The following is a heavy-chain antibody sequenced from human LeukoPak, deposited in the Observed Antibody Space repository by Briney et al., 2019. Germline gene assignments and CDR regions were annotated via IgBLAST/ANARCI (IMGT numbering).Heavy chain of an antibody. CDR2: INHSGST. CDR1: GGSFSGYY. V-gene: IGHV4-34*01. Sequence: PSETLSLTCAVYGGSFSGYYWSWIRQPPGKGLEWIGEINHSGSTNYNPSLKSRVTISVDTSKNQFSLKLSSVTAADTAVYYCARHQGKAPTTEWVFDYWGQGTLVTVSS. CDR3: ARHQGKAPTTEWVFDY. J-gene: IGHJ4*02. D-gene: IGHD1-14*01.